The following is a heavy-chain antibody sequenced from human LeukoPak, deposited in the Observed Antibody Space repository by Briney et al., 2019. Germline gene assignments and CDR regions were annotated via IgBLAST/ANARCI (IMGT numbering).Heavy chain of an antibody. CDR2: MYYSGST. J-gene: IGHJ4*02. CDR1: IRSINRGDYY. D-gene: IGHD3-16*02. CDR3: AGGPNYVWGSYRYFDY. Sequence: SQTLSLTCTVSIRSINRGDYYWSWIRQPPGKGLEWIGYMYYSGSTSYNQSLKSRVTISVETSKTQFSLRLRSVTAADTAVYYCAGGPNYVWGSYRYFDYWGQGTLVTVSS. V-gene: IGHV4-30-4*01.